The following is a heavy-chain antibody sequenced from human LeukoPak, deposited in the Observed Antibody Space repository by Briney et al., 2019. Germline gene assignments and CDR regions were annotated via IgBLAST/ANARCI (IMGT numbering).Heavy chain of an antibody. V-gene: IGHV4-39*07. Sequence: PETPSLTCTVSGGSITSSSYFWGWIRQPPGKGLEWIGEINHSGSTNYNPSLKSRVTISVDTSKNQFSLKLSSVTAADTAVYYCARGTTTVTNDRGQGTLVTVSS. CDR2: INHSGST. J-gene: IGHJ4*02. CDR1: GGSITSSSYF. CDR3: ARGTTTVTND. D-gene: IGHD4-17*01.